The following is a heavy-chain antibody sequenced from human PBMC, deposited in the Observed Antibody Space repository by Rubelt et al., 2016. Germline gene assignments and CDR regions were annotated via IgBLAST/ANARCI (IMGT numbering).Heavy chain of an antibody. Sequence: TFSSYWMSWVRQAPGKGLEWVANIKQDGSEKYYVDSVKGRFTISRDNAKNSLYLQMNSLRAEDTAVYYCARAGTDYWGQGTLVTVSS. D-gene: IGHD1-1*01. CDR1: TFSSYW. CDR2: IKQDGSEK. J-gene: IGHJ4*02. V-gene: IGHV3-7*01. CDR3: ARAGTDY.